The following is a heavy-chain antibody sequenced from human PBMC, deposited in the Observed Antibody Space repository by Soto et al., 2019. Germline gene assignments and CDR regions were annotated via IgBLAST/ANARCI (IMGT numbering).Heavy chain of an antibody. J-gene: IGHJ6*02. CDR2: ITGSGGST. CDR1: GFTFSNFV. V-gene: IGHV3-23*01. CDR3: ARHCRGDGYNPNPYYYYYYGMDV. D-gene: IGHD5-12*01. Sequence: PGGSLRLSCAASGFTFSNFVMSWVRQVPGKGLEWVSAITGSGGSTYYADSVKGRFTISRDNSRNTLYLQMNSLRAEDTAVYYCARHCRGDGYNPNPYYYYYYGMDVWGQGTTVTVSS.